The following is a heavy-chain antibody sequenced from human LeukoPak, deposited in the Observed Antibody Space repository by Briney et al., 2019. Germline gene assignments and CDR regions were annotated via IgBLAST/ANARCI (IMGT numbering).Heavy chain of an antibody. Sequence: EASVKVSCKASGYTFTGYYMHWVRQAPGQGLEWMGWINPNSGGTNYAQKFQGRVTMTRDTSISTAYMELSRLRSDDTAVYYCAREGLRSIAARRGTRDYMDVWGKGTTVIVSS. CDR2: INPNSGGT. V-gene: IGHV1-2*02. D-gene: IGHD6-6*01. J-gene: IGHJ6*03. CDR1: GYTFTGYY. CDR3: AREGLRSIAARRGTRDYMDV.